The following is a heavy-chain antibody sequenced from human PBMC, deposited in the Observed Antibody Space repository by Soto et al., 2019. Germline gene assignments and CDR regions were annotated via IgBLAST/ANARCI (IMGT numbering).Heavy chain of an antibody. Sequence: VKVSCKASGGTFSSYAISWVRQAPGQGLEWMGGIIPIFGTANYAQKFQGRVTITADESTSTAYMGLSSLRSEDTAVYYCAREGSGGRTGGAYYYYYGMYVWGQGTTVTVSS. CDR2: IIPIFGTA. J-gene: IGHJ6*02. CDR3: AREGSGGRTGGAYYYYYGMYV. CDR1: GGTFSSYA. D-gene: IGHD3-16*01. V-gene: IGHV1-69*13.